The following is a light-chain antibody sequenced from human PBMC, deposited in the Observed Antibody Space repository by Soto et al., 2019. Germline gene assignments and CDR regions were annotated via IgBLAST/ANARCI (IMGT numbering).Light chain of an antibody. CDR3: QQVNSYPLT. J-gene: IGKJ5*01. CDR2: GAS. Sequence: DIQLTQSPSSLSASVGDRVTITCRASQGVSSYVDWYQQKPGKPPKLLIYGASTLQSGVPSRFSGGASGTEFTLIITSLQPEDFATYYCQQVNSYPLTFGQGTRLDI. CDR1: QGVSSY. V-gene: IGKV1-9*01.